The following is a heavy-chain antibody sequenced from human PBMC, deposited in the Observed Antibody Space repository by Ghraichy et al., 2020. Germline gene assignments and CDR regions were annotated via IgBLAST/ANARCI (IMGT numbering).Heavy chain of an antibody. J-gene: IGHJ5*02. CDR1: AFTFSGCE. V-gene: IGHV3-48*03. CDR2: LGSGDSIL. D-gene: IGHD2-2*01. CDR3: ARDRGYCIVTNWTYNWFDP. Sequence: GALRLSCVASAFTFSGCEMNWVRQAPGKGLEWISKLGSGDSILHYTDSVKGRFTMSRDSAKTSLYLQMNSLRAEDTAVYNCARDRGYCIVTNWTYNWFDPWGQGTLVTVSS.